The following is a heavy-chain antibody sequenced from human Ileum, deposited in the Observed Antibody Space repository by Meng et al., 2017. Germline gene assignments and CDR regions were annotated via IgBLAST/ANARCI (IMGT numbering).Heavy chain of an antibody. D-gene: IGHD2/OR15-2a*01. CDR1: GFTFSNYS. CDR3: SKSQGQYFYPYGMDF. Sequence: GESLKISCTTSGFTFSNYSMNWVRQAPGRGLEWVAGISASGVHTFYADSVKVRFTIPRDNSNDTVYVQMNSLRAEAAALYYCSKSQGQYFYPYGMDFWGRGTTVTVSS. J-gene: IGHJ6*02. V-gene: IGHV3-23*01. CDR2: ISASGVHT.